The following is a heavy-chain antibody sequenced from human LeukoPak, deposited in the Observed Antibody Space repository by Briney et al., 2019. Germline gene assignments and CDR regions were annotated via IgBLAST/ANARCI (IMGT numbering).Heavy chain of an antibody. Sequence: ASVKVSCKSSGYTFTTYGLSWVRQAPGQGLEWMGWITTYNGDTDYAQKLQGRVTMTADTSTSTVYMGVSSLRSEDTAVYYCARDRVGVLHSFFDYWGQGSLVTASS. CDR3: ARDRVGVLHSFFDY. D-gene: IGHD1-26*01. J-gene: IGHJ4*02. CDR1: GYTFTTYG. CDR2: ITTYNGDT. V-gene: IGHV1-18*01.